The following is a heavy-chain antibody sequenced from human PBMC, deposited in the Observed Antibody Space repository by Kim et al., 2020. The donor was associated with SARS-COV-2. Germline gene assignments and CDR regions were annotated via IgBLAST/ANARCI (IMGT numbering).Heavy chain of an antibody. D-gene: IGHD5-18*01. CDR3: ARTVTAMAFYYYYGMDV. J-gene: IGHJ6*02. V-gene: IGHV3-30*07. Sequence: VKGRFTISRDNSKNTLYLQMNSLRAEDTAVYYCARTVTAMAFYYYYGMDVWGQGTTVTVSS.